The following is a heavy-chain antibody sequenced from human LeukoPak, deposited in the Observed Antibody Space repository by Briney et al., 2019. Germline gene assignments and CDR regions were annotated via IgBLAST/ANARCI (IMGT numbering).Heavy chain of an antibody. CDR1: GYSISSGYY. J-gene: IGHJ6*03. CDR3: ERASTPYYYMDV. D-gene: IGHD2-2*01. V-gene: IGHV4-38-2*01. CDR2: IYHSGST. Sequence: PSETLSLTCAVSGYSISSGYYWGWIRQPPGKGVEWIGSIYHSGSTYYNPSLKSRVTTSVDTSKNQFSLKLSSVSAADTAVYYCERASTPYYYMDVWGKGTTVTVSS.